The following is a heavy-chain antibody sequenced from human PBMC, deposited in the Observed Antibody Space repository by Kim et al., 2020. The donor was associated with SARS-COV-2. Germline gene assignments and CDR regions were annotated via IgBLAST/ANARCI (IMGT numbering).Heavy chain of an antibody. CDR1: GYTFTSYD. CDR2: MNPNSGNT. V-gene: IGHV1-8*01. D-gene: IGHD3-9*01. CDR3: ARGNSLRFFDWLSYYYGMDV. Sequence: ASVKVSCKASGYTFTSYDINWVRQATGQGLEWMGWMNPNSGNTGYAQKFQGRVTMTRNTSISTAYMELSSLRSEDTAMYYCARGNSLRFFDWLSYYYGMDVWGQGTTVTVSS. J-gene: IGHJ6*02.